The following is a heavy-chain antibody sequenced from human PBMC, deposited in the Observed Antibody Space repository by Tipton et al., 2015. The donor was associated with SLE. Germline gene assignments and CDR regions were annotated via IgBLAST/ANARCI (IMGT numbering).Heavy chain of an antibody. CDR2: IQYDGFTK. CDR1: GFSFSTSG. D-gene: IGHD6-19*01. V-gene: IGHV3-30*19. J-gene: IGHJ4*02. Sequence: SGFSFSTSGMHFVRQAPGKGLEWVSFIQYDGFTKNYADSVKGRFTISRDNSKNTVYLQMNSLRVEDTALYYCAREGGPVVAGTFDHWGQGTLVTVSS. CDR3: AREGGPVVAGTFDH.